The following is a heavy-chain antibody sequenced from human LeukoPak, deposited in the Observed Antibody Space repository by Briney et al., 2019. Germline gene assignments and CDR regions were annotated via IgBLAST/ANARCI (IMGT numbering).Heavy chain of an antibody. CDR3: AKDSAAVGGPTTD. Sequence: GGSLRLSCAASGFTFSSYTMSWVRQAPGKGKEGVSLISGSGGITYYADSVKGRFTISRGNSKNTLYLQMDSLRAEDTAVYYCAKDSAAVGGPTTDWGQGTLVTVSS. D-gene: IGHD6-13*01. J-gene: IGHJ4*02. V-gene: IGHV3-23*01. CDR1: GFTFSSYT. CDR2: ISGSGGIT.